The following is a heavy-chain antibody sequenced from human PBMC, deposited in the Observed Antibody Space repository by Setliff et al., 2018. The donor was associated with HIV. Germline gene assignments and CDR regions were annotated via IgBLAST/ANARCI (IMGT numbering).Heavy chain of an antibody. J-gene: IGHJ6*03. V-gene: IGHV4-39*02. CDR2: IYYSGAT. CDR1: GGSININNYY. Sequence: SETLSLTCTVSGGSININNYYWGWIRQPPGKGLEWIGSIYYSGATYYKPSLKSRLTIAIDTSKNQFSLKLRSVTAADTAVYYCARDRRGYYYGSGSCYMDVWGTGTTVTVSS. CDR3: ARDRRGYYYGSGSCYMDV. D-gene: IGHD3-10*01.